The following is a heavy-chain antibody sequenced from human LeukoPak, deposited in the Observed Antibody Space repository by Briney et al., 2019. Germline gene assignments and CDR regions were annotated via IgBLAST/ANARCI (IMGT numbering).Heavy chain of an antibody. CDR2: ISGSGGST. J-gene: IGHJ4*02. D-gene: IGHD3-22*01. V-gene: IGHV3-23*01. Sequence: GGSLRLSCAASGFTFSSYAMRWVRQAPGKGLEWVSAISGSGGSTYYADSVKGRFTISRDNSKNTLYLQMNSLRAEDTAVYYCAKGQRRYYDSSGYYDYWGQGTLVTVSS. CDR3: AKGQRRYYDSSGYYDY. CDR1: GFTFSSYA.